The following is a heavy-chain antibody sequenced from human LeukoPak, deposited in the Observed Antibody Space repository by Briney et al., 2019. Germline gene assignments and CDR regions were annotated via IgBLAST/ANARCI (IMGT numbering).Heavy chain of an antibody. D-gene: IGHD1-26*01. CDR1: GHTLTDSS. V-gene: IGHV1-24*01. CDR3: ATGGIYSLLDY. Sequence: ASVKVSCKVSGHTLTDSSTHWVRQTPGGGLGWMGGLDPEDGETIYAQKFQGRVTMTEDTSTDTAYMELSSLRSEDTAVYYCATGGIYSLLDYWGQGTLVTVSS. J-gene: IGHJ4*02. CDR2: LDPEDGET.